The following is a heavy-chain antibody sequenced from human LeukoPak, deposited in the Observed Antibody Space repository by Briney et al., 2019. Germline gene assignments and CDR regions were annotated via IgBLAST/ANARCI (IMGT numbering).Heavy chain of an antibody. D-gene: IGHD5-12*01. V-gene: IGHV4-59*01. CDR3: AGSYGGYDY. CDR2: IYYSGST. CDR1: GGSISSYY. J-gene: IGHJ4*02. Sequence: SETLSLTCTVSGGSISSYYWSWIRQPPGKGLEWIGYIYYSGSTNYTPSLRSRVTISVDTSNNQCSLKLSSVTAADTAVYYCAGSYGGYDYWGQGTLVTVSS.